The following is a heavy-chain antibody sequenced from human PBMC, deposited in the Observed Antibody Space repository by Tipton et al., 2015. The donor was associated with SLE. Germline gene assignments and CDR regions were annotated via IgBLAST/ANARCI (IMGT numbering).Heavy chain of an antibody. CDR2: SHYSGNT. CDR1: GGSISSGGYY. D-gene: IGHD1-26*01. Sequence: TLSLTCSVSGGSISSGGYYWSWIRQHPGKGLEWIGYSHYSGNTYYNTSLKSRVTISVDTSKNQFSLKLRSVTAADTAVYYCARVVAVGATHYYDMDVWGQGTTVTVYS. J-gene: IGHJ6*02. V-gene: IGHV4-31*03. CDR3: ARVVAVGATHYYDMDV.